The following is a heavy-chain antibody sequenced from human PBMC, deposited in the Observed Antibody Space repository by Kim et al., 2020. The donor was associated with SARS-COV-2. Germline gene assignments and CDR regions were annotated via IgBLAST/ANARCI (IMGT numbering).Heavy chain of an antibody. CDR2: INHSGST. J-gene: IGHJ4*02. V-gene: IGHV4-34*01. CDR3: ARRVHYSRIDY. D-gene: IGHD4-4*01. CDR1: GGSFSGYY. Sequence: SETLSLTCAVYGGSFSGYYWSWIRQPPGKGLEWIGEINHSGSTNYNPSLKSRVTISVDTSKNQFSLKLSSVTAADTAVYYCARRVHYSRIDYWGQGTLVTVSS.